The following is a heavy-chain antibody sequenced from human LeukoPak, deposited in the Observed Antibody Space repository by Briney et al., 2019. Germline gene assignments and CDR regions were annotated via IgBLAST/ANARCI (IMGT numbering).Heavy chain of an antibody. CDR1: GGSISSSSYY. CDR2: IYYSGST. V-gene: IGHV4-39*07. CDR3: ARAYYDSSGFYYYYMDV. D-gene: IGHD3-22*01. J-gene: IGHJ6*03. Sequence: SETLSLTCTVSGGSISSSSYYWGWICQPPGKGLERIGSIYYSGSTYYNPSLKSRVTISVDTSKNQFSLKLSSVTAADTAVYYCARAYYDSSGFYYYYMDVWGKGTTVTISS.